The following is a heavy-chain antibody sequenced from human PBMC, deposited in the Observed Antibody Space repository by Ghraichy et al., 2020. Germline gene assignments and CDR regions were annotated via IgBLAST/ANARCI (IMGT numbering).Heavy chain of an antibody. D-gene: IGHD3-22*01. CDR1: GFTFSRNI. J-gene: IGHJ4*02. CDR2: ISSSSIYI. V-gene: IGHV3-21*01. Sequence: GGSLRLSCAASGFTFSRNIMNWVRQAPGKGLEWVSSISSSSIYIYYADFVKGRFTISRDNAKNSLYLQMNSLRAEDTAVYYCVREEDHDRSGLDYWGQGTLVTVSS. CDR3: VREEDHDRSGLDY.